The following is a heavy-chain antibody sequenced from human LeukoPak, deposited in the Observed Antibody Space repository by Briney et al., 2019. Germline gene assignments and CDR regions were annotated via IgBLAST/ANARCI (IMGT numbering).Heavy chain of an antibody. CDR1: GGSISSSSYY. CDR3: ARHPEGDSNYYHYMDV. V-gene: IGHV4-39*01. CDR2: IYYSGST. J-gene: IGHJ6*03. D-gene: IGHD3-16*01. Sequence: PSETLSLTCTVSGGSISSSSYYWGWIRQPPGKGLEWIGSIYYSGSTYYNPSLKSRVTISVDTSKNQYSLKLSSVTAADTAVYYCARHPEGDSNYYHYMDVWGKGTTVTVSS.